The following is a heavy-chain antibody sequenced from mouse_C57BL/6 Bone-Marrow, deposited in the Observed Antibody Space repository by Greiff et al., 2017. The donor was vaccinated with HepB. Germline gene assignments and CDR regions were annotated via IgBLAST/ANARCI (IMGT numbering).Heavy chain of an antibody. CDR3: ARSALPTVVRRFAY. Sequence: QVQLQQPGAELVRPGTSVKLSCKASGYTFTSYWMHWVKQRPGQGLEWIGVIDPSDSYTNYNHKFKGKATLTVDTSSSTAYMQLSSLTSEDSAVYYCARSALPTVVRRFAYWGQGTLVTVSA. CDR1: GYTFTSYW. V-gene: IGHV1-59*01. D-gene: IGHD1-1*01. J-gene: IGHJ3*01. CDR2: IDPSDSYT.